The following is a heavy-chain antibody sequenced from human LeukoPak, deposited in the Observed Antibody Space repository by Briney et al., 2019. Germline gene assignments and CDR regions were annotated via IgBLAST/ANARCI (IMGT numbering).Heavy chain of an antibody. V-gene: IGHV4-34*01. Sequence: PSETLSLTCAVYGESFSGYYWSWIRQPPGKGLEWIGEINHSGSTNYNPSLKSRVTISVDTSKNQFSLKLSSVTAADTAVYYCARGIAARPPWFDPWGQGTLVTVSS. J-gene: IGHJ5*02. CDR2: INHSGST. CDR3: ARGIAARPPWFDP. CDR1: GESFSGYY. D-gene: IGHD6-6*01.